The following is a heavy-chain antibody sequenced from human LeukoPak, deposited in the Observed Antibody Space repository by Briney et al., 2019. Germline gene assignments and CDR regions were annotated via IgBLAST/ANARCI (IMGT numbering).Heavy chain of an antibody. D-gene: IGHD6-13*01. CDR2: ISGSGGST. CDR1: GFTFSSYS. V-gene: IGHV3-23*01. CDR3: ATSTRLAAAYFQH. J-gene: IGHJ1*01. Sequence: GGSLRLSCAASGFTFSSYSMNWVRQAPGKGLEWVSAISGSGGSTYYADSVKGRFTISRDNSKNTLYLQMNSLRAEDTAVYYCATSTRLAAAYFQHWGQGTLVTVSS.